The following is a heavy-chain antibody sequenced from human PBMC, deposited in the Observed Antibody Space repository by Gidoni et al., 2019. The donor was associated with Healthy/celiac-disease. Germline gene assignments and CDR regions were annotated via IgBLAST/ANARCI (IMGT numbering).Heavy chain of an antibody. CDR2: MSSSSSTI. CDR1: GFTFSSYS. J-gene: IGHJ4*02. Sequence: EVQLVESGGGLVQPGGSLRLSCAASGFTFSSYSMNWVRQAPGKGLEWVSYMSSSSSTIYYADSVKGRVTISRDNAKNSLYLQMNSLRAEDTAVYYCATGGNYYDSSGYYLPFDYWGQGTLVTVSS. CDR3: ATGGNYYDSSGYYLPFDY. D-gene: IGHD3-22*01. V-gene: IGHV3-48*04.